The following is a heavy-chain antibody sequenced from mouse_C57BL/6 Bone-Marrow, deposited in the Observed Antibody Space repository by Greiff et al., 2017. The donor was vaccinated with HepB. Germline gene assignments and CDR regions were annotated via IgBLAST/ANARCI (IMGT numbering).Heavy chain of an antibody. Sequence: QVTLKESGPGILQPSQTLSLTCSFSGFSLSTFGMGVGWIRQPSGKGLEWLAHIWWDDDKYYNPALKSRLTISKDTSKNQVFLKIANVDTADTATYYCARINMVTTGRVDAMDYWGQGTSVTVSS. CDR1: GFSLSTFGMG. V-gene: IGHV8-8*01. J-gene: IGHJ4*01. CDR3: ARINMVTTGRVDAMDY. CDR2: IWWDDDK. D-gene: IGHD2-2*01.